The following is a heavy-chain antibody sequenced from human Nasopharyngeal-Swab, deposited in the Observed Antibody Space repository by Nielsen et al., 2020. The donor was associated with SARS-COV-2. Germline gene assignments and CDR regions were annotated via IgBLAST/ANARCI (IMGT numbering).Heavy chain of an antibody. V-gene: IGHV3-7*03. CDR1: GFTFENYW. D-gene: IGHD5-12*01. CDR2: INQGGIEK. J-gene: IGHJ4*03. CDR3: ARDGDGSYCGYGSA. Sequence: GESLKISCAASGFTFENYWMSWLRLAPGKGLEWVANINQGGIEKHYADSVKGRFTISRDNAKSSLDLQMNSLQDEDTAVYYCARDGDGSYCGYGSAWGQGTLVTVSS.